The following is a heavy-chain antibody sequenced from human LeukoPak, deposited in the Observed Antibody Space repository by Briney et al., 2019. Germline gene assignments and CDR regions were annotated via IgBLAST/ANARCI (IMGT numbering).Heavy chain of an antibody. V-gene: IGHV4-4*07. D-gene: IGHD4-11*01. Sequence: PSETLSLTCTVSGGSISSYYWSWIRQPAGRGLEWIGRFYISGSTNYNPSLKSRVTMSVDKSKNQFSLRLNSVTAADTAVYYCARDFLLQSEGLFDYWGQGTLVTVSS. CDR2: FYISGST. J-gene: IGHJ4*02. CDR1: GGSISSYY. CDR3: ARDFLLQSEGLFDY.